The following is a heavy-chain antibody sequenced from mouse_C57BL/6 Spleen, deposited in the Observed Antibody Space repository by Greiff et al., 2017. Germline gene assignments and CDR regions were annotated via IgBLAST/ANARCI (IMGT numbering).Heavy chain of an antibody. D-gene: IGHD2-4*01. J-gene: IGHJ2*01. V-gene: IGHV3-6*01. CDR3: ARGSHDYLFDY. CDR2: ISYDGSN. CDR1: GYSITSGYY. Sequence: ESGPGLVKPSQSLSLTCSVTGYSITSGYYWNWIRQFPGNKLEWMGYISYDGSNNYNPSLKNRISITRDTSKNQFFLKLNSVTTEDTATYDCARGSHDYLFDYWGQGTTLTVSS.